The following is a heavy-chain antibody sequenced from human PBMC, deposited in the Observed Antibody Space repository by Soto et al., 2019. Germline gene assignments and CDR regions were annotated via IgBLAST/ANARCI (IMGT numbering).Heavy chain of an antibody. CDR2: IWYDGSPK. Sequence: GSLRLSCIASGFTFSDYAMHWVRRAPGKGLQWVAVIWYDGSPKYYADPVKGRFTISRDISENTLFLQMDSLRAEDTAVYFCPRVQPRHTVFCYVYYLGADLGGRGALATVSS. J-gene: IGHJ5*02. V-gene: IGHV3-33*01. CDR3: PRVQPRHTVFCYVYYLGADL. CDR1: GFTFSDYA. D-gene: IGHD3-16*01.